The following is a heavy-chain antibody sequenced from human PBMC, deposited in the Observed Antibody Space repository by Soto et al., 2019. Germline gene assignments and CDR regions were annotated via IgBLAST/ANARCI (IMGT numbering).Heavy chain of an antibody. CDR3: ARHGPLSNNWNQLDY. CDR1: GGSISSSSYY. J-gene: IGHJ4*02. CDR2: IYYSGST. D-gene: IGHD1-1*01. Sequence: QLQLQESGPGLVKPSETLSLTCTVSGGSISSSSYYWGWIRQPPGKGLEWIGNIYYSGSTYYNPSRKSRVTISVDTSKNHFSLKLSSVTAADTAVYYCARHGPLSNNWNQLDYWGQGTLVTVSS. V-gene: IGHV4-39*01.